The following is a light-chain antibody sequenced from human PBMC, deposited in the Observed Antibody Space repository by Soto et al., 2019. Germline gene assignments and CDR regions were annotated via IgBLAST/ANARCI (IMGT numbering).Light chain of an antibody. Sequence: YELTQPPSVSVSPGQTASITCSGDKLGDKYACWYQQKPGQSPVLVIYQDSKRPSGIPERFSGSNSGNTATLTISGTQAMDEADYYCQAWDSSTYVFGTGTKLTVL. CDR2: QDS. CDR1: KLGDKY. J-gene: IGLJ1*01. CDR3: QAWDSSTYV. V-gene: IGLV3-1*01.